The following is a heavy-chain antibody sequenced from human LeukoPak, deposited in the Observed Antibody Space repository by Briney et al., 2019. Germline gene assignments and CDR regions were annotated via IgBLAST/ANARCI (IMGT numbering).Heavy chain of an antibody. V-gene: IGHV3-48*03. J-gene: IGHJ4*02. CDR2: ISNSGSTK. CDR1: GFTFNIYE. D-gene: IGHD5-12*01. CDR3: ARDGYSGYHWLN. Sequence: PGGSLRLSCAASGFTFNIYEMNWVRQAPGKGLEWVSYISNSGSTKYYADSVKGRFTISRDNAKKSLYVQMNSLRAEDTAVYYCARDGYSGYHWLNWGQGTLVTVSS.